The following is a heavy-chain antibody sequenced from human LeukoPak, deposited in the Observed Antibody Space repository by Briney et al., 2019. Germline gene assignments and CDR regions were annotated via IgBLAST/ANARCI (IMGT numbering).Heavy chain of an antibody. CDR1: GFTFSSYS. Sequence: PGGSLRLSCAASGFTFSSYSMNWVRQAPGKGLEWVSYISRSSSAIYYADSVKGRFTISRDDGKNSLYLQVNSLRAEDTALYYCARGWETDVSDYWGQGTLVTVSS. V-gene: IGHV3-48*01. CDR3: ARGWETDVSDY. J-gene: IGHJ4*02. CDR2: ISRSSSAI. D-gene: IGHD1-14*01.